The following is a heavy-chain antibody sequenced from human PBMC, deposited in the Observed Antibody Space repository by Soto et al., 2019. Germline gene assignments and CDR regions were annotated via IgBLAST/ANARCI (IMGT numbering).Heavy chain of an antibody. CDR2: ISAYNGNT. V-gene: IGHV1-18*04. J-gene: IGHJ1*01. D-gene: IGHD6-19*01. CDR3: SLSRGSFRLCY. CDR1: GYTFTSYG. Sequence: QVQLVQSGAEVKKPGASVKVSCKASGYTFTSYGISWVRQAPGQGLEWMGWISAYNGNTNYAQKLQGRVTMTTDTATSTASMAMRSLRADVTSVDYCSLSRGSFRLCYWGKGTLVTVSS.